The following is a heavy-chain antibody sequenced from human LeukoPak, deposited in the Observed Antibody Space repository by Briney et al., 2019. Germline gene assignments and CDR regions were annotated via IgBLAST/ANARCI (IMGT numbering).Heavy chain of an antibody. CDR2: IYHSGST. CDR3: ARGVTFDYGGNPSPFDY. V-gene: IGHV4-59*01. D-gene: IGHD4-23*01. Sequence: SETLSLTCAVYGGSFSGYYWSWIRQPPGKGLEWIGFIYHSGSTNYNPSLKSRVAISIDTSTNQFVLKLNSVTAADTAVYYCARGVTFDYGGNPSPFDYWGQGTLVTVSS. CDR1: GGSFSGYY. J-gene: IGHJ4*02.